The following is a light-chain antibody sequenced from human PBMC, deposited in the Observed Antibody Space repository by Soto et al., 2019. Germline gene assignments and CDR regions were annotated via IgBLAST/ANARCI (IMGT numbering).Light chain of an antibody. CDR2: EVT. V-gene: IGLV2-14*01. CDR3: SSYTCDSTVA. CDR1: SRDVGGWNY. J-gene: IGLJ1*01. Sequence: QSVLTQPASVSGSPGQSITLSCTGTSRDVGGWNYVSWYQQQPDQAPKLLIYEVTNRPSGVSNRFSGSKSGNTASLTISGLQADDEADYYCSSYTCDSTVAFGTGTKLTVL.